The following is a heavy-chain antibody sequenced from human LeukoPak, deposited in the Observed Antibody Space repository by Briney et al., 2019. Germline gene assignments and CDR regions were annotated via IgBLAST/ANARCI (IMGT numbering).Heavy chain of an antibody. V-gene: IGHV3-21*01. CDR1: GFTFSSYS. D-gene: IGHD5-18*01. Sequence: GGSLRLSCAASGFTFSSYSMNWVRQAPGKGLEWVSSISSSSSSIYYADSVKGRFTTSRDNAKNSLYLQMNSLRAEDTAVYYCARAGGDIVETATMGSYWGQGTLVTVSS. J-gene: IGHJ4*02. CDR3: ARAGGDIVETATMGSY. CDR2: ISSSSSSI.